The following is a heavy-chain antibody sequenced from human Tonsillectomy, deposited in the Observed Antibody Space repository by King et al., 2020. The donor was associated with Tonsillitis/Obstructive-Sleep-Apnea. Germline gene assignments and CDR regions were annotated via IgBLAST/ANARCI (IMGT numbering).Heavy chain of an antibody. CDR2: ISSNGGST. CDR1: GFTFSSYA. V-gene: IGHV3-64D*06. D-gene: IGHD2-15*01. J-gene: IGHJ4*02. CDR3: ALLRPGYCSGGSCSFDY. Sequence: EVQLVESGGGLVQPGGSLRLSCSASGFTFSSYAMHWVRQAPGKGLEYVSAISSNGGSTYYADSVKGRFTISRDNSKNTLYLQMSRLRAEDTAVYYCALLRPGYCSGGSCSFDYWGQGTLVTVSS.